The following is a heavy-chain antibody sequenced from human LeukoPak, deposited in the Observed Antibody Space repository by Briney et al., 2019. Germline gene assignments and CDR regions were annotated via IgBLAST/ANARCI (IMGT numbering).Heavy chain of an antibody. V-gene: IGHV1-8*01. Sequence: ASVKGSCKASGYTFTSYDINWVRQATGQGLEWMGWMNPNSGNTGYAQKFQGRVTMTRNTSISTAYMELSSLRSEDTAVYYCARINSGSYYYYYYGMDVWGQGTTVTVSS. CDR1: GYTFTSYD. J-gene: IGHJ6*02. D-gene: IGHD1-26*01. CDR2: MNPNSGNT. CDR3: ARINSGSYYYYYYGMDV.